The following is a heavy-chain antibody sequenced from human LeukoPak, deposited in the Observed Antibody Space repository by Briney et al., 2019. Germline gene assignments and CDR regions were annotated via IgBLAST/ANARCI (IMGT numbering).Heavy chain of an antibody. Sequence: SETLSLTCTVSGDSIISNIYWWDWVRLPPGKGLEWIGATFYTGRTFYNPSLKSRVTISVDTSKNQFSLDLNSATAADTADYYCARRRHNFDFYNVWGQGTGVLVSS. CDR1: GDSIISNIYW. CDR3: ARRRHNFDFYNV. D-gene: IGHD3/OR15-3a*01. J-gene: IGHJ3*01. CDR2: TFYTGRT. V-gene: IGHV4-39*01.